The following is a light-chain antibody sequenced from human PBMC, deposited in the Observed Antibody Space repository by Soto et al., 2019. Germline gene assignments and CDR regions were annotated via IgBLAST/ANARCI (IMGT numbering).Light chain of an antibody. J-gene: IGKJ2*01. CDR1: QSVNGNY. CDR2: GAS. Sequence: EIVLTQSPGTLSLSPGERATLSCRASQSVNGNYLTWYQQKPGQAPRLLIYGASSRATGIPDRFSGSGSGTAFTLTISRLEPEDFEVYYCQQYGSSFRYTFGQGTKLEIK. V-gene: IGKV3-20*01. CDR3: QQYGSSFRYT.